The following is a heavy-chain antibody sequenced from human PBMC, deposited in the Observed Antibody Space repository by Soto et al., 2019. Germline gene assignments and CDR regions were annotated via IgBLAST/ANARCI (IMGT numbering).Heavy chain of an antibody. D-gene: IGHD3-22*01. CDR1: GFTFSNAW. V-gene: IGHV3-15*07. Sequence: GGSLRLSCAASGFTFSNAWMNWVRQAPGKGLEWVGRIKSKTDGGTTDYAAPVKGRFTISRDDSKNTLYLQMNSLKTEDTAVYYCTTDYYDSSGYYYLRYWGQGTLVTVS. CDR2: IKSKTDGGTT. J-gene: IGHJ4*02. CDR3: TTDYYDSSGYYYLRY.